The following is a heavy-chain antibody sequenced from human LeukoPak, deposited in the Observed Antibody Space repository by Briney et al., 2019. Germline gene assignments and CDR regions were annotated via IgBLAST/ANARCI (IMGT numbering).Heavy chain of an antibody. CDR3: ATARGGGVGYYFDY. CDR2: FYPEDGET. V-gene: IGHV1-24*01. Sequence: GASVRVSCKVSGYTLTELSMHWVRQAPGEGLEWMGGFYPEDGETIYAQTFQGRVTMTEDTSTDTAYMELSSLRSEDTAMYYCATARGGGVGYYFDYWGQETLVTVSS. CDR1: GYTLTELS. D-gene: IGHD3-16*01. J-gene: IGHJ4*02.